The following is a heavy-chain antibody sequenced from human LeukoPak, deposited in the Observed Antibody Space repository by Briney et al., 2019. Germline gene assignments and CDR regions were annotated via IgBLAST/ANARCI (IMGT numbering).Heavy chain of an antibody. CDR2: IYPGDSDT. D-gene: IGHD5-18*01. CDR1: GYTFTSYW. V-gene: IGHV5-51*01. Sequence: GESLKISCKGSGYTFTSYWIGWVRQMPGKGLEWMGIIYPGDSDTRNSPSFQGQVTISADKSTTTAYLHWSSLKASDTAMYYCARGSYTAMAPFDYWGQGTLVTVSS. J-gene: IGHJ4*02. CDR3: ARGSYTAMAPFDY.